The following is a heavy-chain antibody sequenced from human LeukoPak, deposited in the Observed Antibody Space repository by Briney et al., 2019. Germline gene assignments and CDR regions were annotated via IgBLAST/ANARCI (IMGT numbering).Heavy chain of an antibody. D-gene: IGHD3-22*01. CDR1: GGSISTYY. J-gene: IGHJ4*02. CDR2: IYYSGST. Sequence: SETLSLTCTVSGGSISTYYWTWIRQPPGKGLEWIGYIYYSGSTNYNPSLKSRVTISVDTSKNQFSLKLSSVTAADTAVYYCARQARDYYDSSGYYDYWGQGTLVTVSS. V-gene: IGHV4-59*08. CDR3: ARQARDYYDSSGYYDY.